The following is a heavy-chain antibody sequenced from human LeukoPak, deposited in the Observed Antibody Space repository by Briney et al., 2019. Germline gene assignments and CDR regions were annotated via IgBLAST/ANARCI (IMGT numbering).Heavy chain of an antibody. CDR1: GFTFSNYW. D-gene: IGHD5-12*01. CDR3: VRDGGVSGYDLLDY. J-gene: IGHJ4*02. V-gene: IGHV3-7*01. Sequence: GGSLRLSCAASGFTFSNYWMTWVRQAPGKGLKCVAHINQDGSKEYYMDSVKARFTISRDNAKNSLSLQMNSLRAEDTAVYYCVRDGGVSGYDLLDYWGQGTLLTVSS. CDR2: INQDGSKE.